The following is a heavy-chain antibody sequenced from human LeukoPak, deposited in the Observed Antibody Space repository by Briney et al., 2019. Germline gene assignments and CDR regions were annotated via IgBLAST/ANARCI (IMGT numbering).Heavy chain of an antibody. CDR1: GFTFNNYD. CDR2: ISGSGAAT. J-gene: IGHJ4*02. D-gene: IGHD5/OR15-5a*01. Sequence: GGSLRVSCAASGFTFNNYDMSWVRQAPGKGLEGVSGISGSGAATYYADSVKGRFTISRDNAKNTLYLQMNSLRDDDTAVYYCARERLPDYWGQGTLVTVSS. CDR3: ARERLPDY. V-gene: IGHV3-23*01.